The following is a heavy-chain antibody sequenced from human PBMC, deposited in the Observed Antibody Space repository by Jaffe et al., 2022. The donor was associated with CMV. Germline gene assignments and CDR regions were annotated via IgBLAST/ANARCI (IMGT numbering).Heavy chain of an antibody. D-gene: IGHD1-7*01. CDR1: GYTFTGYY. CDR2: INPNSGGT. J-gene: IGHJ5*02. CDR3: ARDSNWNWGDPNNWFDP. V-gene: IGHV1-2*02. Sequence: QVQLVQSGAEVKKPGASVKVSCKASGYTFTGYYMHWVRQAPGQGLEWMGWINPNSGGTNYAQKFQGRVTMTRDTSISTAYMELSRLRSDDTAVYYCARDSNWNWGDPNNWFDPWGQGTLVTVSS.